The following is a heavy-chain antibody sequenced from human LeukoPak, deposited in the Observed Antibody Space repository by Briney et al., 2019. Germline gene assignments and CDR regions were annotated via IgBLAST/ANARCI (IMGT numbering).Heavy chain of an antibody. Sequence: GASVKVSCKASGYTFTSYYMHWVRQAPGQGLEWMGIINPSGGSTSYAQKFQGRVTITADESTSTAYMELSSLRSEDTAVYYCARALPCYSSTSCYKPPPYYYGMDVWGQGTTVTVSS. V-gene: IGHV1-46*01. J-gene: IGHJ6*02. CDR1: GYTFTSYY. CDR2: INPSGGST. CDR3: ARALPCYSSTSCYKPPPYYYGMDV. D-gene: IGHD2-2*02.